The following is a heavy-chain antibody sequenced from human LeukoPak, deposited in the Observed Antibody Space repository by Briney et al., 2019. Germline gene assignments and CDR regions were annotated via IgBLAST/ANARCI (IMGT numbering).Heavy chain of an antibody. V-gene: IGHV1-18*01. CDR3: ARVASFYYYGSGSYFHYYYGMDV. D-gene: IGHD3-10*01. CDR2: ISAYNGNT. CDR1: GYTFTSYG. J-gene: IGHJ6*02. Sequence: ASVKVSCKASGYTFTSYGISWVRQAPGQGLEWMGWISAYNGNTNYAQKLQGRVTMTTDTSTSTAYMELRSLRSDDTAVYYCARVASFYYYGSGSYFHYYYGMDVWGQGTTVTVSS.